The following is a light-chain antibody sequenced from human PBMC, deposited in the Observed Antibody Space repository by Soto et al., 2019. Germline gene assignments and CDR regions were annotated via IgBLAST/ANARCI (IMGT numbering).Light chain of an antibody. J-gene: IGLJ2*01. V-gene: IGLV2-8*01. CDR3: SSYAGPEV. CDR2: EVS. CDR1: SSDVGGYNY. Sequence: QSALTQPPSASGSPGQSVTISCTGTSSDVGGYNYVSWYQQHPGKAPKLMIYEVSKRPSGVPDRFSGSKSGNTASLTVSGLQAEDEADYYCSSYAGPEVFGGWTKVTVL.